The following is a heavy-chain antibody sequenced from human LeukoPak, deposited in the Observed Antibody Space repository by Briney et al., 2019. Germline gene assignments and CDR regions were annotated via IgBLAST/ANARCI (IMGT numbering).Heavy chain of an antibody. CDR1: GFTVSSDY. Sequence: PGGSLRLSCAASGFTVSSDYMSWVRQAPGKGLEWVSLIYNGDNTHYADSVKGRFTISRDSSKNTLYLQMSSLRAEDTALYYCARVRDSSSPSDSWGQGTLVTVSS. V-gene: IGHV3-53*01. J-gene: IGHJ4*02. CDR2: IYNGDNT. D-gene: IGHD6-6*01. CDR3: ARVRDSSSPSDS.